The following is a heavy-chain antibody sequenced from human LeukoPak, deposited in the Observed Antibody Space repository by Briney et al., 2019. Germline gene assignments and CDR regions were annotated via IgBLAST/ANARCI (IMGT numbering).Heavy chain of an antibody. CDR2: IYDRGTT. D-gene: IGHD3-9*01. V-gene: IGHV4-59*01. CDR3: ARAGYYDILTGLYYFDS. CDR1: GGSINNYY. Sequence: PSETLSLTCTVSGGSINNYYWTWIRQPPGKGLEWIGYIYDRGTTNYNPSLKSRVTISVDTSKTQFSLKLSSVTAADTAVYYCARAGYYDILTGLYYFDSWGQGTLVTVSS. J-gene: IGHJ4*02.